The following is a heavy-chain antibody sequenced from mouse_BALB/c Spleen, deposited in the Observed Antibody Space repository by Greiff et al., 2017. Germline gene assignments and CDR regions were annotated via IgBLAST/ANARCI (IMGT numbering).Heavy chain of an antibody. V-gene: IGHV5-9-4*01. J-gene: IGHJ3*01. D-gene: IGHD2-4*01. CDR2: ISSGGSYT. Sequence: EVKLVESGGGLVKPGGSLKLSCAASGFTFSSYAMSWVRQSPEKRLEWVAEISSGGSYTYYPDTVTGRFTISRDNAKNTLYLEMSSLRSEDTAMYYCARLGDYDPYWGQGTLVTVSA. CDR3: ARLGDYDPY. CDR1: GFTFSSYA.